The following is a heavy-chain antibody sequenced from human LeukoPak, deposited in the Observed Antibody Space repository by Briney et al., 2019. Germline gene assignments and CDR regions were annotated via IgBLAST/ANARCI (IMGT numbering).Heavy chain of an antibody. CDR3: ARHRCRGASCYSWSYYYYMDV. Sequence: PSETLSLTCTVSGGSISSSSYYWGWIRQPPGKGLEWIGSIYYSGSTYHNPSLKSRVTISVDTSKNEFSLKLSSVTAADTAVYYCARHRCRGASCYSWSYYYYMDVWGKGTTVTISS. J-gene: IGHJ6*03. D-gene: IGHD2-15*01. CDR1: GGSISSSSYY. V-gene: IGHV4-39*01. CDR2: IYYSGST.